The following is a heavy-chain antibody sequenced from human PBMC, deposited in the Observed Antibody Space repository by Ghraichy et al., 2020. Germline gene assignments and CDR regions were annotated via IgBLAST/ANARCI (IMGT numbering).Heavy chain of an antibody. CDR1: GYTFTGYY. J-gene: IGHJ4*02. V-gene: IGHV1-2*02. CDR2: INPNSGGT. D-gene: IGHD3-10*01. Sequence: ASVKVSCKASGYTFTGYYMHWVRQAPGQGLEWMGWINPNSGGTNYAQKFQGRVTMTRDTSISTAYMELSRLRSDDTAVYYCARHYYYGSGSYYIFDYWGQGTLVTVSS. CDR3: ARHYYYGSGSYYIFDY.